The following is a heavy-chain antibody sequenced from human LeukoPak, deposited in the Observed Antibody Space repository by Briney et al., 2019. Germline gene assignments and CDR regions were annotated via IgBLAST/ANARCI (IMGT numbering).Heavy chain of an antibody. CDR1: GFTFSSYG. V-gene: IGHV3-23*01. D-gene: IGHD4-17*01. Sequence: GGSLRLSCAASGFTFSSYGMSWVRQAPGKGLEWVSAISGSGGSTYYADSVKGRFTISRDNSKNTLYLQMNSLRAEDTAVYYCAKGDWGYGDYVLTWADYWGQGTLVTVSS. CDR3: AKGDWGYGDYVLTWADY. J-gene: IGHJ4*02. CDR2: ISGSGGST.